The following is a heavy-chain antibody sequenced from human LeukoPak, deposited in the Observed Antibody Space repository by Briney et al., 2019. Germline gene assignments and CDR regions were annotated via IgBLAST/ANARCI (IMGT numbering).Heavy chain of an antibody. CDR1: GFTFSTYA. CDR2: ISNSGGST. D-gene: IGHD5-18*01. J-gene: IGHJ4*02. V-gene: IGHV3-23*01. Sequence: GGSLRLSCAASGFTFSTYAMSWVRQAPGKGLEWVSVISNSGGSTYYADFVKGRFTISRDNSKNTLYLQMNSLRAEDTAVYYCAKVGYFFGYLYYFDNWGQGTLVTVSS. CDR3: AKVGYFFGYLYYFDN.